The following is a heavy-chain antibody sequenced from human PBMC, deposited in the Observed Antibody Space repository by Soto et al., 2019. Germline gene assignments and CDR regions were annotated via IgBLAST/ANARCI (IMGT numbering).Heavy chain of an antibody. V-gene: IGHV4-59*08. CDR2: TYNRGST. J-gene: IGHJ4*02. D-gene: IGHD3-10*01. Sequence: SQTLSLTCTVSGGSISSYYWTWIRQPPGKGLEWIGFTYNRGSTHYNPSLKSRVTISLDTSKSQFSLNLRSVTAADTAVYYCASMGYHYGSGSYPLDYWGQGTLVTVSS. CDR3: ASMGYHYGSGSYPLDY. CDR1: GGSISSYY.